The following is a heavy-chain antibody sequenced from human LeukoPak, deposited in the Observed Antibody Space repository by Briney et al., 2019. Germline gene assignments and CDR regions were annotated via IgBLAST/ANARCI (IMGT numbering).Heavy chain of an antibody. CDR2: ISAYNGNT. CDR1: GYTFTSYG. V-gene: IGHV1-18*01. CDR3: ARTGGGRYYYDSSGYYYAFDI. Sequence: ASVKVSCKASGYTFTSYGISWVRQAPGQGLEWMGWISAYNGNTNYAQKLQGRVTMTTGTSTSTAYMELRSLRSDDTAVYYCARTGGGRYYYDSSGYYYAFDIWGQGTMVTVSS. J-gene: IGHJ3*02. D-gene: IGHD3-22*01.